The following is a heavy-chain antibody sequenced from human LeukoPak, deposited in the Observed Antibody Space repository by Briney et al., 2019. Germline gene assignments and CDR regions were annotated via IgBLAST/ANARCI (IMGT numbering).Heavy chain of an antibody. Sequence: GGSLRLSCAASGFTFSSYTMNWLRQAPGKGLECVSYINSRGSTISYADSVKGRFTISRDNAKNSLYLQMNSLRAEDTAVYYCARYWSSWSADFWGQGNLVTVSS. CDR1: GFTFSSYT. CDR2: INSRGSTI. V-gene: IGHV3-48*01. D-gene: IGHD6-13*01. J-gene: IGHJ4*02. CDR3: ARYWSSWSADF.